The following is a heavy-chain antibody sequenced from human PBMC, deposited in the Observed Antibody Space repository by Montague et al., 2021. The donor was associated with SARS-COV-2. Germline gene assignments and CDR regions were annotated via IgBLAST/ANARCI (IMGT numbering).Heavy chain of an antibody. D-gene: IGHD3-3*01. V-gene: IGHV4-59*01. J-gene: IGHJ6*03. CDR1: GGSISRDY. CDR2: IYYSGST. CDR3: VGTHYDFWSGFIHYYYMDV. Sequence: SETLSLTCTVSGGSISRDYWSWIRQPPGKGLEWIGYIYYSGSTNYNPSLKSRVTISVDTSKNQFSLKLSSVTAADTAVYYCVGTHYDFWSGFIHYYYMDVWGKGTTVTVSS.